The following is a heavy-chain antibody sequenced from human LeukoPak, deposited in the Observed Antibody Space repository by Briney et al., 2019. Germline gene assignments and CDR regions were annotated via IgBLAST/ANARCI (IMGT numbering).Heavy chain of an antibody. J-gene: IGHJ5*02. V-gene: IGHV3-48*01. Sequence: GGSLRLSCAASGFTFSSYSMNWVRQAPGKGLEWVSHISSSSSTLYYADSVKGRFTISRDNAKNSLYLQMNSLRAEDTAVYYCAREYYDYVWGSYRPWGQGTLVTVSS. CDR3: AREYYDYVWGSYRP. D-gene: IGHD3-16*02. CDR1: GFTFSSYS. CDR2: ISSSSSTL.